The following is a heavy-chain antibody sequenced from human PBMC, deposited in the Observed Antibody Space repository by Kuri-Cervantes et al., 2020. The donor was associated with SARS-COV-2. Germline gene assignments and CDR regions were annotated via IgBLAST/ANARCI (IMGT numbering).Heavy chain of an antibody. Sequence: ASVKVSCKASGYTFTGYYMHWVRQAPGQGLEWMGWINPNSGGTNYAQKLQGRVTMTTDTSTSTAYMELRSLRSDDTAVYYCALGSGSFRGMGYFDYWGQGTLVTVSS. CDR1: GYTFTGYY. D-gene: IGHD1-26*01. CDR2: INPNSGGT. V-gene: IGHV1-2*02. CDR3: ALGSGSFRGMGYFDY. J-gene: IGHJ4*02.